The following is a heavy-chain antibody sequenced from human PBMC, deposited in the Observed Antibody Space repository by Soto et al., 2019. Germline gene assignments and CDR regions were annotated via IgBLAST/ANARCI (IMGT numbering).Heavy chain of an antibody. CDR1: GGSLSRDKW. Sequence: QVHLQESGPGLLKPAGTLALTCAVYGGSLSRDKWWTWVRQSPGKGLERIGAIAHRGSTNYSPSFTSLLSLSVDTTKTQFSLRLRSASDSYTGVYYCAAVPLTSGVVSVRFDTWGQGIKVTVSS. J-gene: IGHJ5*02. D-gene: IGHD3-3*01. CDR2: IAHRGST. CDR3: AAVPLTSGVVSVRFDT. V-gene: IGHV4-4*02.